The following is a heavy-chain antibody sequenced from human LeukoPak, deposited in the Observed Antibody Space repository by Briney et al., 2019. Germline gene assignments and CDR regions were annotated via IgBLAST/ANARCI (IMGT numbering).Heavy chain of an antibody. CDR2: IRYDGSKK. J-gene: IGHJ6*02. V-gene: IGHV3-30*02. CDR3: AKTRGYYYYYGMDV. D-gene: IGHD2-2*01. CDR1: GFTFSSYG. Sequence: GGSLRLSCAASGFTFSSYGMHWVRQAPGKGLEWVAFIRYDGSKKYYADSVKGRFTISRDNAKNSLYLQMNNLRAEDTALYYCAKTRGYYYYYGMDVWGQGTTVTVSS.